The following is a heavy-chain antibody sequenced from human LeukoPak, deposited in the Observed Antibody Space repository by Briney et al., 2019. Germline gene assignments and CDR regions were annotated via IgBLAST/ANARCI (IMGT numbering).Heavy chain of an antibody. D-gene: IGHD2-21*02. CDR2: IRGSGAST. CDR1: GFTFSSYA. Sequence: GGSLRLSCAASGFTFSSYAMSWVRQAPGKGLEWVSVIRGSGASTYYADSMKGRLTISRDNSKNTLYLQINSLRAEDTAVYYCAKESCGGDCFKGSDYLGQGTLVTVSS. J-gene: IGHJ4*02. V-gene: IGHV3-23*01. CDR3: AKESCGGDCFKGSDY.